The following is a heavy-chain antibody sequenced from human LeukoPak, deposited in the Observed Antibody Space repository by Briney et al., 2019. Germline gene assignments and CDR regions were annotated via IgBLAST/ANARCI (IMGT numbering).Heavy chain of an antibody. J-gene: IGHJ3*02. Sequence: PGGSLRLSCAASGFTFSSYYMNWVRQAPGKGLEWVSCISSSSGYIYYADSVKGRFTISRDNAKNSLYLQMNSLRAEDTAVYYCARDLYGSGSYGAFDIWGQGTMVTVSS. CDR3: ARDLYGSGSYGAFDI. CDR1: GFTFSSYY. D-gene: IGHD3-10*01. CDR2: ISSSSGYI. V-gene: IGHV3-21*01.